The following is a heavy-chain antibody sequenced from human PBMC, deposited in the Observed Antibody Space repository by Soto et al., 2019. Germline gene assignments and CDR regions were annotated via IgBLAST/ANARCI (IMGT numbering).Heavy chain of an antibody. J-gene: IGHJ4*02. CDR2: VYSTGST. V-gene: IGHV3-53*01. D-gene: IGHD1-26*01. CDR3: AREGMGFGY. Sequence: GGSLRLSCAASGFTVSSYHMSWVRQAPGKGLEWVSVVYSTGSTYYADSVKGRFTISRDISKNMIYLQMDSLRAEDTAVYYCAREGMGFGYWGQGTLVTVSS. CDR1: GFTVSSYH.